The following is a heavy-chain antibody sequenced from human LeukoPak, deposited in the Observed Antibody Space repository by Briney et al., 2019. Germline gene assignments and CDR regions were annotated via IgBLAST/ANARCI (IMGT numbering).Heavy chain of an antibody. CDR2: ISSSSSTI. J-gene: IGHJ6*02. CDR1: GFTFSSYS. V-gene: IGHV3-48*02. D-gene: IGHD4-17*01. Sequence: GGSLRRSCAASGFTFSSYSMTWVRQAPGKGLEWVSYISSSSSTIYYADSVKGRFTISRDNAKNSLYLQMNSLRDEDTAVYYCARTYGGNSGYYYYGMDVWGQGTTVTVSS. CDR3: ARTYGGNSGYYYYGMDV.